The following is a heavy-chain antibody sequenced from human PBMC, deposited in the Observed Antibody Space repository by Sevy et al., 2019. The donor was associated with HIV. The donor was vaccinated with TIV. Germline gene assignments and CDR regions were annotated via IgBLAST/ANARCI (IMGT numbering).Heavy chain of an antibody. Sequence: GGSLRLSCAASGFTFSSYWMSWVRQAPGKGLEWVAVISYDGSNKYYADSVKGRFTISRDNSKNTLYLQMNSLRAEDTAVYYCARDLSVVVTTFDLWGRGTLVTVSS. D-gene: IGHD3-22*01. V-gene: IGHV3-30*03. J-gene: IGHJ2*01. CDR1: GFTFSSYW. CDR3: ARDLSVVVTTFDL. CDR2: ISYDGSNK.